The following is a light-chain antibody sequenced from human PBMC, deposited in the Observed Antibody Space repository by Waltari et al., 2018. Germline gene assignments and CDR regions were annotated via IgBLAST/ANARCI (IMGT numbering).Light chain of an antibody. CDR2: DGS. V-gene: IGLV2-14*01. CDR3: SSYTRSNTWV. Sequence: QSVLTQPASVSGSPGQSITISCTGTSSDIGAYNYVSWYQQHPGKAPKLMIYDGSKWPSGVSNRFSGSKSGNTASLTISGLQADDEADYYCSSYTRSNTWVFGGGTKLTVL. J-gene: IGLJ3*02. CDR1: SSDIGAYNY.